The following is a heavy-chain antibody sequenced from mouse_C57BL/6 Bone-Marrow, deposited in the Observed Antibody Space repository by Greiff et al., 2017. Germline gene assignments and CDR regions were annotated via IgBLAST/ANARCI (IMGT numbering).Heavy chain of an antibody. Sequence: VQLQQPGAELVRPGASVKLSCKASGYTFTSYGMHWVKQRPGQGLEWIGVIDPADSDTNYNQKFKGKATLTVDTSSSTAYMQLSSLTSEDSAVYYCSRTCNYDYWYSDVWGRGTAVTVSA. CDR2: IDPADSDT. CDR1: GYTFTSYG. V-gene: IGHV1-59*01. J-gene: IGHJ1*03. D-gene: IGHD2-1*01. CDR3: SRTCNYDYWYSDV.